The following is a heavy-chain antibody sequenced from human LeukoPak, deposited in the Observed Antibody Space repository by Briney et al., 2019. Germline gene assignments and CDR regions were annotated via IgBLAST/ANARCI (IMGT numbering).Heavy chain of an antibody. D-gene: IGHD1-7*01. Sequence: GGSLTLSCPASGFTFNSYSMSWVRQAPGKGLEWVSIISRTSESIFYADSVKGRFTISRDNAKNSLYLQMNGLRADDTAAYYCARGATDTTRWFDPWGQGTLVTVSS. CDR2: ISRTSESI. J-gene: IGHJ5*02. CDR3: ARGATDTTRWFDP. CDR1: GFTFNSYS. V-gene: IGHV3-21*01.